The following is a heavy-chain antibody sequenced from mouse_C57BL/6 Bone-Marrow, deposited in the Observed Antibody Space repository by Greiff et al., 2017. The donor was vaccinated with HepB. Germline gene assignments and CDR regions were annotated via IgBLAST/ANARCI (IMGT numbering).Heavy chain of an antibody. Sequence: EVKLQESGTVLARPGASVKMSCKTSGYTFTSYWMHWVKQRPGQGLEWIGAIYPGNSDTSYNQKFQGKAKLTAVPYASTAYMELSSLTNEDSAVYYCTPIYYYGSSYGYFDVWGTGTTVTVSS. CDR1: GYTFTSYW. CDR3: TPIYYYGSSYGYFDV. D-gene: IGHD1-1*01. J-gene: IGHJ1*03. V-gene: IGHV1-5*01. CDR2: IYPGNSDT.